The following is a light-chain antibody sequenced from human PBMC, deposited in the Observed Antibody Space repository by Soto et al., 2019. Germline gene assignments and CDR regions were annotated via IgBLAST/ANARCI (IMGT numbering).Light chain of an antibody. CDR3: HQYATSSPT. Sequence: DIQMTQSPSTLSASVGDRVTITCPASQSISVYLAWYQQRPREAPKLLIYGGSSLESGVPSRFSGSGSGTEFTPTISSLQPTDFATFYCHQYATSSPTFGQGTKLEI. V-gene: IGKV1-5*01. CDR2: GGS. CDR1: QSISVY. J-gene: IGKJ2*01.